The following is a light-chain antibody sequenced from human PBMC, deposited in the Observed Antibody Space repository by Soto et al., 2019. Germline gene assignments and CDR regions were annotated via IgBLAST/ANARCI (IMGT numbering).Light chain of an antibody. V-gene: IGLV2-8*01. CDR2: EVS. CDR1: SSDVGEENC. CDR3: SSFAGSPLV. J-gene: IGLJ2*01. Sequence: QSALTQPPSASGSTGQSVTITCSGTSSDVGEENCVSWYQQHPGKVPKLILYEVSKRPSGVPGRFSVSRSGNTASLTVSGLQAEDEADYCRSSFAGSPLVFGGGTKLTVL.